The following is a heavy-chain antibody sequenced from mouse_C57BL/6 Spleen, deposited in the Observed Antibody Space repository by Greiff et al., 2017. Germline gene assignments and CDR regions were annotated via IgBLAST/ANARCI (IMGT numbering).Heavy chain of an antibody. V-gene: IGHV2-2*01. CDR1: GFSLTSYG. Sequence: QVQLQQSGPGLVQPSQSLSITCTVSGFSLTSYGVHWVRQSPGKGLEWLGVIWSGGSTDYNAAFISRLSISKDNSKSQVFFKMNSLQADDTAIYYCARTGNPFAYWGQGTLVTVSA. D-gene: IGHD2-1*01. CDR2: IWSGGST. CDR3: ARTGNPFAY. J-gene: IGHJ3*01.